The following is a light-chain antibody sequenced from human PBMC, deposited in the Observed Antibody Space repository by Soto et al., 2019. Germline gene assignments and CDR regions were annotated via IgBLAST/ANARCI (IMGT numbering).Light chain of an antibody. V-gene: IGKV2-30*01. CDR2: KVS. Sequence: DVVMTQSPLSLPVTLGQPASISCRSSQSLVYSDGNAYLNWFHQRPGPSPRRLIYKVSYRDSGVRDRLSGSGAGSDFTQKISRVEAEDVGVYSGMQGTHWAPSTFGQETKLEIK. CDR3: MQGTHWAPST. J-gene: IGKJ2*01. CDR1: QSLVYSDGNAY.